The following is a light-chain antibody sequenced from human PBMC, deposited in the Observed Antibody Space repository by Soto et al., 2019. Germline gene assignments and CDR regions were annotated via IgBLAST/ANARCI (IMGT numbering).Light chain of an antibody. CDR2: GAS. CDR3: QQYNSWPPT. J-gene: IGKJ2*01. CDR1: QSVSSN. V-gene: IGKV3-15*01. Sequence: EIVMTQSPATLSVSPGERATLSCRASQSVSSNLAWYQQKRGQAPRLLIYGASTRPTGIPARFSGSGSGTEFTLTISSLQSEDFAVYYCQQYNSWPPTFGQGTKLEIK.